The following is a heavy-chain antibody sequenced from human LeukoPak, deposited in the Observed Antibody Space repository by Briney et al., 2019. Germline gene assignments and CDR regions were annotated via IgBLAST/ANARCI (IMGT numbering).Heavy chain of an antibody. D-gene: IGHD1-1*01. Sequence: GGSLRLSCVASGFTFSSYAMSGVRQAPGKGLEGVSGISGSGGSTYYRDSVKGRFTISSDNSKNTVYLQMNSLRAEDTAVYYCAKDGTTTITFDYWGQGTLVAVSS. J-gene: IGHJ4*02. CDR1: GFTFSSYA. CDR3: AKDGTTTITFDY. V-gene: IGHV3-23*01. CDR2: ISGSGGST.